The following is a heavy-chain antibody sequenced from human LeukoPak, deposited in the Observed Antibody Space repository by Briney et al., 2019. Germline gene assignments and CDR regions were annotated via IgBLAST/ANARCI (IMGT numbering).Heavy chain of an antibody. Sequence: GNSLRLSCAASGFTFSTYPMHWVRQAPGKGLEWVAVVADDGKDKHYVESVKGRFTISSDNSKNTLYLQMNSLRVEDTAVYYCARDRHIAGAGYYFDYWGQGTLVTVSS. J-gene: IGHJ4*02. CDR1: GFTFSTYP. V-gene: IGHV3-30*04. CDR2: VADDGKDK. CDR3: ARDRHIAGAGYYFDY. D-gene: IGHD6-19*01.